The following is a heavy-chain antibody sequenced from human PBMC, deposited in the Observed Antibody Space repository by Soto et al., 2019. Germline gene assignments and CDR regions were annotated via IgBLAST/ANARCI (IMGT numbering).Heavy chain of an antibody. Sequence: ASVKVSCKASGDTFISYGISWVRQAPGQGLEWVGWMSAFTGKADYAQIFQDGVTMTTDTSTSTAYMELRSLRSDDTAVYYCARDQRYYGSGYYYSDSWGQGTLVTVSS. CDR2: MSAFTGKA. V-gene: IGHV1-18*04. J-gene: IGHJ1*01. D-gene: IGHD3-10*01. CDR3: ARDQRYYGSGYYYSDS. CDR1: GDTFISYG.